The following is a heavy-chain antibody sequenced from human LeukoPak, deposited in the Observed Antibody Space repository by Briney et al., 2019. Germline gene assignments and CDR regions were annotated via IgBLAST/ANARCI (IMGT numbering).Heavy chain of an antibody. CDR1: GFTFSFSSYA. D-gene: IGHD6-13*01. CDR3: AKEAPRLGYSSSFDY. J-gene: IGHJ4*02. V-gene: IGHV3-23*01. CDR2: ISGSGGTT. Sequence: PAGGSLRLSCAVSGFTFSFSSYAMSWVRQAPGKGLEWVSAISGSGGTTYYADSVKGRFTISRDNSKNTLFLQMNSLRAEDTAVYYCAKEAPRLGYSSSFDYWGQGTLVTVSS.